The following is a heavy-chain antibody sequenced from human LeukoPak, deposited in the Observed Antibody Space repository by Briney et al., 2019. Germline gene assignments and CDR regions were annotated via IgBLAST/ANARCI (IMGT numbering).Heavy chain of an antibody. CDR1: GFTFSSYW. J-gene: IGHJ6*02. CDR2: INHNGNVN. D-gene: IGHD3-16*01. Sequence: PGGSLRLSCAASGFTFSSYWMNWARQAPGKGLEWVASINHNGNVNYYVDSVKGRFITSRDNAKNSLYLQMSNLRAEDTAVYFCARGGGLDVWGQGATVTVSS. V-gene: IGHV3-7*03. CDR3: ARGGGLDV.